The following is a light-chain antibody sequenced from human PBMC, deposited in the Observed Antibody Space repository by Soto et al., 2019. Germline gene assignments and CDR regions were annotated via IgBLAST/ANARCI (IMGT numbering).Light chain of an antibody. Sequence: PGERATLSCRASQSVSSSYLAWYQQKPGQAPRLLIYGASSRATGIPDRFSGSGSGTDFTLSISRLEPEDFAVYYCQQYGSSPQTFGQGTKVEIK. V-gene: IGKV3-20*01. CDR1: QSVSSSY. J-gene: IGKJ1*01. CDR3: QQYGSSPQT. CDR2: GAS.